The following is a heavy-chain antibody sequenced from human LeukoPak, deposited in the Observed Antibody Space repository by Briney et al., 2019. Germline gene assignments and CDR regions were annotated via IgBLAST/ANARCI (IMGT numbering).Heavy chain of an antibody. D-gene: IGHD3-22*01. CDR3: ARVHSSGRADAFDI. Sequence: GESLKISCKGSGYSFTSYWIGWVRQMPGEGLEWMGIIYPGDSDTRYRPSFQGQVTISADKSISTAYLQWSGLKASDTAMYYCARVHSSGRADAFDIWGQGTMVTVSS. CDR1: GYSFTSYW. V-gene: IGHV5-51*01. CDR2: IYPGDSDT. J-gene: IGHJ3*02.